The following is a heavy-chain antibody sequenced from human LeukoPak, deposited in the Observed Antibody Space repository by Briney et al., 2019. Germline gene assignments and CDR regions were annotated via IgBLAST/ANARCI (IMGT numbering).Heavy chain of an antibody. J-gene: IGHJ4*02. V-gene: IGHV3-30*18. CDR2: ISYDGSNK. Sequence: GGSLRLSCAASGFTFSSYGMHWVRQAPGKGLEWVAVISYDGSNKYYADSVKGRFTISRDNSKNTLYLQMNSLRAEDTAVYYCAKEWYYYDSSGYRQFDYWGQGTLVTVSS. CDR1: GFTFSSYG. CDR3: AKEWYYYDSSGYRQFDY. D-gene: IGHD3-22*01.